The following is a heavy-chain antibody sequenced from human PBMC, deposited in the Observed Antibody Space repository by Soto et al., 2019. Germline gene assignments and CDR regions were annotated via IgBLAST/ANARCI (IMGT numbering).Heavy chain of an antibody. V-gene: IGHV4-59*01. J-gene: IGHJ4*02. D-gene: IGHD3-10*01. CDR1: GASIRTFY. CDR2: IHNSGDS. CDR3: ARGNHFXSGTCFFDY. Sequence: PSGTLSLTCRVTGASIRTFYWSWIRQPPGKRLEWLGYIHNSGDSIYNPSLKSRVTLSVDTTKNEVCLRLTSMTAADTAGYYCARGNHFXSGTCFFDYWGQGNLVTGSS.